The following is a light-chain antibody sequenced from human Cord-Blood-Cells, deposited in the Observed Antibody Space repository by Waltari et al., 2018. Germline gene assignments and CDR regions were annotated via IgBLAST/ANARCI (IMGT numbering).Light chain of an antibody. Sequence: QSALTQPASVSGSPGQSITISCTGTSSDVGSYNLVSWYQQHPGKAPKLMIYEGSKRPSGVSNRRSGSKSGNTAALTISGLQAEDEADYYCCSYAGSNWVFGGGTKLTVL. CDR2: EGS. V-gene: IGLV2-23*01. CDR3: CSYAGSNWV. J-gene: IGLJ3*02. CDR1: SSDVGSYNL.